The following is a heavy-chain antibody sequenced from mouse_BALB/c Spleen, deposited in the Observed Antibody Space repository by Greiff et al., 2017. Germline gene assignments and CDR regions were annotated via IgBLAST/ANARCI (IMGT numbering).Heavy chain of an antibody. CDR2: ISSGGSYT. D-gene: IGHD2-1*01. Sequence: EVMLVESGGDLVKPGGSLKLSCAASGFTFSSYGMSWVRQTPDKRLEWVGTISSGGSYTYYPDSVKGRFTISRDNAKNTLYLQMSSLESEDTAMYYCARPYGNYYAMDYWGQGTSVTVSS. V-gene: IGHV5-6*01. CDR3: ARPYGNYYAMDY. J-gene: IGHJ4*01. CDR1: GFTFSSYG.